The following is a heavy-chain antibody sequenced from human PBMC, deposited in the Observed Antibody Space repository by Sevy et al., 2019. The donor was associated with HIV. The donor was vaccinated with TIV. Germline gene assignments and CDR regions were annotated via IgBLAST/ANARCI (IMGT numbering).Heavy chain of an antibody. CDR2: ISYDGSNK. V-gene: IGHV3-30-3*01. Sequence: GGSLRLSCAASGFTFSSYAMHWVRQAPGKGLEWVAVISYDGSNKYYADSVKGRFTISRDNSKNTLYLQMNSLSAEDTAVYYCARDGKLVGAGFYYYYLDVWGKGTTVTVSS. J-gene: IGHJ6*03. D-gene: IGHD1-26*01. CDR3: ARDGKLVGAGFYYYYLDV. CDR1: GFTFSSYA.